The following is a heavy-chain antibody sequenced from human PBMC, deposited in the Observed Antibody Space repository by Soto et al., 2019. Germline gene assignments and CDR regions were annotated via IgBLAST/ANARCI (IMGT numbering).Heavy chain of an antibody. J-gene: IGHJ5*02. CDR2: INHSGST. Sequence: QVQLQQWGAGLLKPSETLSLTCAVSGGPFSGYYWSWIRQPPGKGLEWIGEINHSGSTNYNPSLKRRVTISVDTAKNQCSLKLSSVTAADTAVYYWARPYGELDPWGQGTLVTVSS. D-gene: IGHD4-17*01. CDR1: GGPFSGYY. CDR3: ARPYGELDP. V-gene: IGHV4-34*01.